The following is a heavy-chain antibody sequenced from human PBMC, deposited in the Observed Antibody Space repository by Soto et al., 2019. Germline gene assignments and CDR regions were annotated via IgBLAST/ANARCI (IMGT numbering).Heavy chain of an antibody. CDR2: TYYRSKWYN. V-gene: IGHV6-1*01. D-gene: IGHD4-17*01. J-gene: IGHJ3*02. Sequence: PLQTLSLTCAISGDSVSSNSAAWNWIRQSPSRGLEWLGRTYYRSKWYNDYAVSVKSRITINPDTSKNQFSLQLNSVTPEDTAVYYCARDVRDDYGDYKDAFDIWGQGTMVTVSS. CDR3: ARDVRDDYGDYKDAFDI. CDR1: GDSVSSNSAA.